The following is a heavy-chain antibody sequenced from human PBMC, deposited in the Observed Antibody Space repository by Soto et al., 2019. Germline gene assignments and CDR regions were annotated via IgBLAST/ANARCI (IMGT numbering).Heavy chain of an antibody. CDR2: ISWNSGSI. CDR3: AKDRGRLSTLPPDDY. J-gene: IGHJ4*02. D-gene: IGHD2-15*01. Sequence: EVQLVESGGGLVQPGRSLRLSCAASGFTFDDYAMHWVRQAPGKGLEWVSGISWNSGSIGYADSVKGRFTISRDNGKNSLYLQMTSLRAEDTALYYCAKDRGRLSTLPPDDYWGQGTLVTVSS. CDR1: GFTFDDYA. V-gene: IGHV3-9*01.